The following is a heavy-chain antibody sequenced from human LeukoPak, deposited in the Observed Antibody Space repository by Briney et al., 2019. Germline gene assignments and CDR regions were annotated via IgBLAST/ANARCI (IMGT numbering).Heavy chain of an antibody. Sequence: GGSLRLSCAASGFTFSSYAMHWVRQAPGKGLEWVAVISYDGSNKYYADSVKGRFTISRDNSKNTLYLQMNSLRAEDTAVYYCARGTGGGNSGFDYWGQGTLVTVSS. J-gene: IGHJ4*02. CDR3: ARGTGGGNSGFDY. D-gene: IGHD4-23*01. CDR2: ISYDGSNK. V-gene: IGHV3-30-3*01. CDR1: GFTFSSYA.